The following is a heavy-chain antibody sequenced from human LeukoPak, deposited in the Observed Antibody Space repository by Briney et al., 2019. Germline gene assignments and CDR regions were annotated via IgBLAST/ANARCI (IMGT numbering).Heavy chain of an antibody. Sequence: SQTLSLTCTVSGGSISSGGYYWSWIRQHPGKGLEWIGYIYYSGSTYYNPSLKSRVTISVDTSKNQFSLKLSSVTAADTAVYYCARGSLVGYCSGGSCSGENGPWGQGTLVTVSS. J-gene: IGHJ5*02. D-gene: IGHD2-15*01. V-gene: IGHV4-31*03. CDR3: ARGSLVGYCSGGSCSGENGP. CDR1: GGSISSGGYY. CDR2: IYYSGST.